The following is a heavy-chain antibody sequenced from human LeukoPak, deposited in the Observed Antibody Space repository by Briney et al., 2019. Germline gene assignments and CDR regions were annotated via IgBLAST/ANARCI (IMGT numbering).Heavy chain of an antibody. J-gene: IGHJ1*01. CDR2: ISWNSGSI. V-gene: IGHV3-9*01. D-gene: IGHD3-22*01. CDR3: AKGSSGYYYVHFQH. Sequence: GGSPRLSCAASGFTFDDYAMHWVRQAPGKGLEWVSGISWNSGSIGYADSVKGRFTISRDNAKNSLYLQMNSLRAEDTALYYCAKGSSGYYYVHFQHWGQGTLVTVSS. CDR1: GFTFDDYA.